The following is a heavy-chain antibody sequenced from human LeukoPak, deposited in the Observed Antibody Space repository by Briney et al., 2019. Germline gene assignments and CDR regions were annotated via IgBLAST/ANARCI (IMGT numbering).Heavy chain of an antibody. CDR3: ARGHYYGSGSYYNGGY. Sequence: GGSLRLSCAASGFTFRRYSMNWVRQAPGKGLEWVSYISSSSSTIYYADSVKGRFTISRDNAKNSLYLQMNSLRDEDTAVYYCARGHYYGSGSYYNGGYWGQGTLVTVSS. CDR2: ISSSSSTI. CDR1: GFTFRRYS. J-gene: IGHJ4*02. V-gene: IGHV3-48*02. D-gene: IGHD3-10*01.